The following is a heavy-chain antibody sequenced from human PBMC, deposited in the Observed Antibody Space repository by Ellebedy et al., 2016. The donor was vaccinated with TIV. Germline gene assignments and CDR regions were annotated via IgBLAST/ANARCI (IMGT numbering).Heavy chain of an antibody. CDR2: IYYSGST. CDR1: GGSFSGYY. Sequence: SETLSLXXAVYGGSFSGYYWGWIRQPPGKGLEWIGSIYYSGSTYYNPSLKSRVTISVDTSKNQFSLKLSSVTAADTAVYYCARGAGGYYKNFGYYYYYMDVWGKGTTVTVSS. J-gene: IGHJ6*03. CDR3: ARGAGGYYKNFGYYYYYMDV. V-gene: IGHV4-34*01. D-gene: IGHD3-22*01.